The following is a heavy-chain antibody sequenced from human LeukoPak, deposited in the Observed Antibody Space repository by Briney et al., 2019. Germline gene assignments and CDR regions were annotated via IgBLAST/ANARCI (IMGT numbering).Heavy chain of an antibody. D-gene: IGHD3-10*01. CDR3: AKARGSGNYYNDAFDI. V-gene: IGHV3-23*01. Sequence: GGSLRLSCAASGFTFSSYAMSWVRQAPGKGLEWVSAISGSGGSTYYADSVKGRFTISRDNSKNTLYLQMNSLRAEDTAVYYCAKARGSGNYYNDAFDIWGQGQWSPSL. CDR1: GFTFSSYA. J-gene: IGHJ3*02. CDR2: ISGSGGST.